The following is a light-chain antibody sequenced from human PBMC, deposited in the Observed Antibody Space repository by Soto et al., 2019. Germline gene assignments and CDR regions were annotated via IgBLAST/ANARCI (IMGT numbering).Light chain of an antibody. V-gene: IGKV3-20*01. CDR2: GAS. J-gene: IGKJ2*01. CDR3: QQYDTSPRYT. Sequence: EIVLTQSPGTLSLSPGERATLSCRASQSVSSTYLAWYQQKPGQAPRLLIYGASSRATGIPDRFSGSGSGTDFTRTITTLEPEDFAMYYCQQYDTSPRYTFGQGTKLEIK. CDR1: QSVSSTY.